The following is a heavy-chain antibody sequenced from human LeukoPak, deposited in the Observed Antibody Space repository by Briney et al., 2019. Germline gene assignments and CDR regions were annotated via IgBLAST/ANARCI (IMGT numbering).Heavy chain of an antibody. J-gene: IGHJ5*02. V-gene: IGHV3-48*03. CDR1: GFTFSSYE. CDR2: ISSSGSTI. CDR3: AGGHGSGSTNWFDP. D-gene: IGHD3-10*01. Sequence: GGSLRLSCAASGFTFSSYEMNWVRQAPGKGLEWVSYISSSGSTIYYADSVKGRFTISRDNAKNSLYLQMNSLRFDDTAVYYCAGGHGSGSTNWFDPWGQGTLVTVSS.